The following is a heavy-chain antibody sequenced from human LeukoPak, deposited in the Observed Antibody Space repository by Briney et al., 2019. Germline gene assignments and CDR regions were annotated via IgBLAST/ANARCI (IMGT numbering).Heavy chain of an antibody. CDR1: GYTFTSYG. Sequence: ASVKVSCKASGYTFTSYGISWLRQAPGQGLEWMGWISAYNGNTNYAQKLQGRVTMTTDTSTSTAYMELRSLRSDDTAVYYCAMYYYDSSGYSPQFYWGQGTLVTVSS. J-gene: IGHJ4*02. V-gene: IGHV1-18*01. CDR2: ISAYNGNT. D-gene: IGHD3-22*01. CDR3: AMYYYDSSGYSPQFY.